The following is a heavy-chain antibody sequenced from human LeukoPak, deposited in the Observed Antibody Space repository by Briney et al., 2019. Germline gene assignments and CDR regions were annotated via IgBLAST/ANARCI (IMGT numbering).Heavy chain of an antibody. J-gene: IGHJ4*02. D-gene: IGHD6-6*01. Sequence: GASVKVSCKASGGTFSSYAISWVRQAPGQGLEWMGGIIPIFGTANYAQKFQGRVTMTEDTSTDTAYMELSSLRSEDTAVYYCATSLYSSSRRFDYWGQGTLVTVSS. V-gene: IGHV1-69*06. CDR1: GGTFSSYA. CDR3: ATSLYSSSRRFDY. CDR2: IIPIFGTA.